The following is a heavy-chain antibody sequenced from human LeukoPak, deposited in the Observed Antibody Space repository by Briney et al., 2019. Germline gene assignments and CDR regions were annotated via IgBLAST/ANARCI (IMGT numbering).Heavy chain of an antibody. V-gene: IGHV4-59*12. D-gene: IGHD5-24*01. Sequence: SETLSLTCTVSGGSISSYYWSWIRQPPGKGLEWIGYIYYSGSTNYNPSLKSRVTISVDTSKNQFSLKLSSVTAADTAVYYCASGEMATIDAPFDYWGQGTLVTVSS. CDR3: ASGEMATIDAPFDY. J-gene: IGHJ4*02. CDR2: IYYSGST. CDR1: GGSISSYY.